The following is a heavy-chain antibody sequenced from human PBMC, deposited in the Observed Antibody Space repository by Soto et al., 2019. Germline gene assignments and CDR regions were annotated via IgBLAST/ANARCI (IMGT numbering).Heavy chain of an antibody. CDR2: ISYDGSNK. Sequence: QVQLVESGGGVVQPGRSLRLSCAASGFTFSSYAMHWVRQAPGKGLEWVAVISYDGSNKYYADSVKGRFTISRDNSKNPLYLQMNSVRAEDTAVYYCARDAPGSLGCWFDPWGQGTLVTVSS. CDR1: GFTFSSYA. V-gene: IGHV3-30-3*01. D-gene: IGHD1-26*01. CDR3: ARDAPGSLGCWFDP. J-gene: IGHJ5*02.